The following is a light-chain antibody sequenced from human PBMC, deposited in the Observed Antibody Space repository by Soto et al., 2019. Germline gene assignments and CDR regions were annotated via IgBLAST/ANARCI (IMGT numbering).Light chain of an antibody. J-gene: IGLJ2*01. CDR2: EVS. CDR1: SSDDGGYNY. Sequence: QSALTQPASVSGSPGQSITISCTGTSSDDGGYNYVSWYQQHPGKAPKLMIYEVSNRPSGVSNRFSGSKSGNTASLTISGIQAEDEADYYCSSYTSSSTLVVFGGGTKLTVL. V-gene: IGLV2-14*01. CDR3: SSYTSSSTLVV.